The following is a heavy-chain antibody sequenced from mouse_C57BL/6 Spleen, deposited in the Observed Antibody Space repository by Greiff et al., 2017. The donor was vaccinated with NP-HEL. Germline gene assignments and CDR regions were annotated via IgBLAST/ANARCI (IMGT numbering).Heavy chain of an antibody. CDR3: ARQRGYYDYDEGFAY. Sequence: EVMLVESGGGLVKPGGSLKLSCAASGFTFSSYTMSWVRQTPEQRLEWVATISGGGGNTYYPDSVKGRFTISRDNAKNTLYLQMSSLRSEDTALYYCARQRGYYDYDEGFAYWGQGTLVTVSA. CDR1: GFTFSSYT. V-gene: IGHV5-9*01. D-gene: IGHD2-4*01. J-gene: IGHJ3*01. CDR2: ISGGGGNT.